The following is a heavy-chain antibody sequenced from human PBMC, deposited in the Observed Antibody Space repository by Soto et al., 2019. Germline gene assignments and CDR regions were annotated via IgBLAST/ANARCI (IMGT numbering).Heavy chain of an antibody. CDR2: ISAYNGNT. Sequence: ASVKVSCKASGYTFTSYGISWVRQAPGQGLEWMGWISAYNGNTNYAQKLQGRVTMTTDTSTSTAYMELRSLRSDDTAVYYCARDSPTSSYCSGGSCYPAHGMDVWGQGTTVTV. CDR1: GYTFTSYG. CDR3: ARDSPTSSYCSGGSCYPAHGMDV. J-gene: IGHJ6*02. D-gene: IGHD2-15*01. V-gene: IGHV1-18*04.